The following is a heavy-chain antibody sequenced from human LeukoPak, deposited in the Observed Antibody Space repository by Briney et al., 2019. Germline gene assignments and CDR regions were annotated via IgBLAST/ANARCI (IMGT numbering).Heavy chain of an antibody. CDR1: GFNFRTHW. CDR3: ARARDGSRNAFDI. D-gene: IGHD1-26*01. J-gene: IGHJ3*02. V-gene: IGHV3-74*01. Sequence: GGSLRLSCAASGFNFRTHWMHWVRQTPGKGLVWVSRVNPEGSTTAYADSVEGRFTISRDNAKNMLYMQMNSLRVEDTGLYYCARARDGSRNAFDIWGQGTMITVSS. CDR2: VNPEGSTT.